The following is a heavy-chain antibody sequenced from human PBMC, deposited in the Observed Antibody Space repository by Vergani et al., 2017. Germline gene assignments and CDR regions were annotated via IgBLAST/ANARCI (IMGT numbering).Heavy chain of an antibody. CDR3: ARDARSVSYYNGEMGY. CDR1: GFTFSTYW. J-gene: IGHJ4*02. D-gene: IGHD3-10*01. V-gene: IGHV3-7*01. CDR2: VKQDGSEK. Sequence: EVQLVESGGGLVQPGGSLRLSCAASGFTFSTYWMSWVRQAPGKGLEWVANVKQDGSEKFYVDSVKGRFTISRDNAKNSLFLQMNSLRAEDTAVYCCARDARSVSYYNGEMGYWVQGSLVTVYS.